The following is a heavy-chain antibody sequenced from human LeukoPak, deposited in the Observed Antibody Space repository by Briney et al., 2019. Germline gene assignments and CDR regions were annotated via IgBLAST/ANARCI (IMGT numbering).Heavy chain of an antibody. V-gene: IGHV1-18*01. D-gene: IGHD5-24*01. J-gene: IGHJ4*02. CDR1: GGTFSSYG. CDR2: ISAYNGNT. Sequence: ASVKVSCKASGGTFSSYGISWVRQAPGEGLEWMGWISAYNGNTNYAQKLQGRVTMTTDTSASTAYMELRSLRSDDTAVYYCARGWYSATLNEGYYFDYWGQGTLVTVSS. CDR3: ARGWYSATLNEGYYFDY.